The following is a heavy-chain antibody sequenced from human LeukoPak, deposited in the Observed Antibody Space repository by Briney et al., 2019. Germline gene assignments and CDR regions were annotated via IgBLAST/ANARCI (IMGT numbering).Heavy chain of an antibody. D-gene: IGHD3-3*01. Sequence: ASVKVSCKASGYTFTSYYMRWVRQAPGQGLEWMGLISAYNGNTHYAQKLQGRVTMTRDTSTSTAYMELRSLRSDDTAVYYCARGGFPPERGVLRFLEWSSSNDYYMAVWGKGTTVTVSS. CDR1: GYTFTSYY. CDR3: ARGGFPPERGVLRFLEWSSSNDYYMAV. J-gene: IGHJ6*03. CDR2: ISAYNGNT. V-gene: IGHV1-18*04.